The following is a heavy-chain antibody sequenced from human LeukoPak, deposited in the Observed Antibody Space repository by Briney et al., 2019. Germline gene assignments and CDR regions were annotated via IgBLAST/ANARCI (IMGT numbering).Heavy chain of an antibody. CDR3: AREARDIVAYCGGDCDPPFYYFDY. Sequence: GASVKVSCKASGGTFSSYAISWVRQAPGQGLEWMGGIIPIFGTANYAQKFQGRVTITTDESTSTAYMELSSLRSEDTAVYYCAREARDIVAYCGGDCDPPFYYFDYWGQGTLVTVSS. CDR2: IIPIFGTA. V-gene: IGHV1-69*05. J-gene: IGHJ4*02. D-gene: IGHD2-21*02. CDR1: GGTFSSYA.